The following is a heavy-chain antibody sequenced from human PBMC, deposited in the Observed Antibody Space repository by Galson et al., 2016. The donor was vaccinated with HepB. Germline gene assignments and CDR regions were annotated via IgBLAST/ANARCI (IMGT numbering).Heavy chain of an antibody. J-gene: IGHJ4*02. D-gene: IGHD2-21*01. CDR1: GFTFSSYS. V-gene: IGHV3-48*01. CDR3: ARALRAYCGGDCPADF. CDR2: ISTGSNTI. Sequence: SLRLSCAASGFTFSSYSMDWARQAPGKGLEWVSYISTGSNTIYYADSVRGRFTVSRDNVKNSLYLQMNSLRAEDTAVYYCARALRAYCGGDCPADFWGQGTLVAVSS.